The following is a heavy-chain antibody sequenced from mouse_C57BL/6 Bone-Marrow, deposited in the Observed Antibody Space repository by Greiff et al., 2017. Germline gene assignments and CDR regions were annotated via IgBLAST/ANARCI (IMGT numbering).Heavy chain of an antibody. V-gene: IGHV1-7*01. D-gene: IGHD1-1*01. CDR3: ARDEIYYSDY. Sequence: VQGVESGAELAKPGASVTLSCKASGYTFTSYWMHWVKQRPGQGLEWIGYINPSSGYTKYNQKFKDKATLTADKSSSPAYMQLSSLTYEDSAVYYCARDEIYYSDYWGQGTTLTVSS. J-gene: IGHJ2*01. CDR2: INPSSGYT. CDR1: GYTFTSYW.